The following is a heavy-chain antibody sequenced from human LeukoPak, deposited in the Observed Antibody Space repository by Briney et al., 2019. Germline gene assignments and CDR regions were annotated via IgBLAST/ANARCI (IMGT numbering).Heavy chain of an antibody. CDR1: GGSISSSSDY. Sequence: PSETLSLTCTVSGGSISSSSDYWGWIRQPPGKGLEWIGSIYYSGSTYYNPSLKSRVTISVDTSKNQFSLKLSSVTAADTAVYYCARMYSGSYLNHYYYYYYLDVWGKGTTVTVSS. CDR3: ARMYSGSYLNHYYYYYYLDV. CDR2: IYYSGST. J-gene: IGHJ6*03. V-gene: IGHV4-39*01. D-gene: IGHD1-26*01.